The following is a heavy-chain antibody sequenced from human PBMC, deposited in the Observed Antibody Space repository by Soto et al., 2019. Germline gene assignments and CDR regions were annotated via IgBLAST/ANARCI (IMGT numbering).Heavy chain of an antibody. CDR3: ARLSTVVTPDYYYGMDV. Sequence: AGGSLRLSCTASGFTFRAYYMNWIRQAPGKGLEWVSYISTGGSTIFYADSVKGRFTISRDNDKNSLSLQMDSLRADDTGVYYCARLSTVVTPDYYYGMDVWGQGTTVTVSS. V-gene: IGHV3-11*01. CDR1: GFTFRAYY. J-gene: IGHJ6*02. CDR2: ISTGGSTI. D-gene: IGHD2-21*02.